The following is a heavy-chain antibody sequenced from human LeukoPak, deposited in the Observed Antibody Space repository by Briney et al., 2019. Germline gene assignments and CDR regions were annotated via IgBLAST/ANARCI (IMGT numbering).Heavy chain of an antibody. CDR1: GGSISSGSYY. Sequence: SQTLSLTCTVSGGSISSGSYYWSCIRQPAGKGLECIGRIYTSGSTNYNPSLKSRVTISVDTSKDQFSLKLSSVTAADTAVYYCAGSLTIFGVVTPGYWGQGTLVTVSS. J-gene: IGHJ4*02. CDR2: IYTSGST. D-gene: IGHD3-3*01. CDR3: AGSLTIFGVVTPGY. V-gene: IGHV4-61*02.